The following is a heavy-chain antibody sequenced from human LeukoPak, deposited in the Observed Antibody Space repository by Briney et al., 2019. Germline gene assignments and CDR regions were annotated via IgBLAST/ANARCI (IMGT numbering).Heavy chain of an antibody. CDR1: GFTFSTCW. CDR3: ARHDYGDYVWENGFDP. V-gene: IGHV3-7*01. D-gene: IGHD4-17*01. CDR2: IRHDGSEK. J-gene: IGHJ5*02. Sequence: GGSLRLSCAASGFTFSTCWMSWARQAPGKGLEWVANIRHDGSEKYCVDSVKGRFTISRDNAKNSLYLQMNVLRAEDTAVYYCARHDYGDYVWENGFDPWGQGTLVTVSS.